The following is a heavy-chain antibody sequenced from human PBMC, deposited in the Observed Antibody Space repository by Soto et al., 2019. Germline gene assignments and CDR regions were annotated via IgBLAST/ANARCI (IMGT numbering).Heavy chain of an antibody. D-gene: IGHD4-17*01. CDR3: ARADYNDYYFFEY. V-gene: IGHV1-8*01. CDR2: MNPTSGNT. Sequence: QVQLVQSGAEVKKPGASVKVSCKASGYTFNTHDINWVRQATGQGLEWMGWMNPTSGNTGFAQKFQGRLTMTRNPSISSAYMELSSLRSEDTAVYYCARADYNDYYFFEYWGQGTLVTVSS. J-gene: IGHJ4*02. CDR1: GYTFNTHD.